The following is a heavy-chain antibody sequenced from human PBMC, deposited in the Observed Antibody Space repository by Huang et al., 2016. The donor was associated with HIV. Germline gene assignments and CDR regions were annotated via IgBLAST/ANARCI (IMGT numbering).Heavy chain of an antibody. D-gene: IGHD3-16*01. V-gene: IGHV4-34*01. CDR3: ARSLMGEDPFDI. CDR2: VNQRGSA. J-gene: IGHJ3*02. CDR1: GGPLSGHY. Sequence: QVRLHQWGTGLVRPSETLSLTCAVYGGPLSGHYWSWVRLPPGGSLEWLGEVNQRGSANDNPSLKSRLSMSIDTSKKQFSLKLGSVTAADTALYYCARSLMGEDPFDIWGQGTLVTVSS.